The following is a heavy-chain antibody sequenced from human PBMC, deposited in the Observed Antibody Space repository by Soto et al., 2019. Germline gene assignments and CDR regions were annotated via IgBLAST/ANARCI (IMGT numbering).Heavy chain of an antibody. J-gene: IGHJ6*02. CDR3: ARAGCDGGRCYTLVGLRYGMDV. CDR1: GFTFSSYV. CDR2: ISYDGSNR. V-gene: IGHV3-30-3*01. Sequence: QVQLVESGGGVVQPGRSLRLSCAASGFTFSSYVMYWVRQAPGKGLEWVAGISYDGSNRYYADSVKGRFTISRDNSKNTLYLQMNSLRAEDTAVYYCARAGCDGGRCYTLVGLRYGMDVWGQGTTVTVSS. D-gene: IGHD2-15*01.